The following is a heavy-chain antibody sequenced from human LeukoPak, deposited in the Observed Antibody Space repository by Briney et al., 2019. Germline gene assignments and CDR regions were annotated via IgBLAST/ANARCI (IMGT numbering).Heavy chain of an antibody. CDR1: GGSISSYY. CDR3: ARVAVAGRVRWFDP. V-gene: IGHV4-59*01. J-gene: IGHJ5*02. Sequence: SETLSLTCTVSGGSISSYYWSWIRQPPGKGLEWIGYIYYSGSTNYNPSLKSRVTISVDTSKNQFSLKLSSVTAADTAVYYGARVAVAGRVRWFDPWGQGTLVTVSS. D-gene: IGHD6-19*01. CDR2: IYYSGST.